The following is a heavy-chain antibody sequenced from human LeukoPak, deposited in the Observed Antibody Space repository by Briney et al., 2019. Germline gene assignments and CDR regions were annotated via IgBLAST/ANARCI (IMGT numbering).Heavy chain of an antibody. Sequence: SETLSLTCAVYGWSFSGYYWSWLRQPPGKGLEWIGEINHSGSTNYNPSLKSRVTISVDTSKNQFSLKLSSVTAADTAVYYCARGVIAAPHYYYGMDVWGQGTTVTVSS. D-gene: IGHD6-6*01. J-gene: IGHJ6*02. CDR3: ARGVIAAPHYYYGMDV. CDR1: GWSFSGYY. V-gene: IGHV4-34*01. CDR2: INHSGST.